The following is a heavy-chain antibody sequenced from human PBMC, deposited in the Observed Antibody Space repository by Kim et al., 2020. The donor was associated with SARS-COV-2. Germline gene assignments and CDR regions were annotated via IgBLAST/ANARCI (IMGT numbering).Heavy chain of an antibody. Sequence: GGSLRLSCATSGFTFSAYDMNWVRQAPGKGEWLSFITKSSTTIYYADSVEGRFTISRDNAKNSLFLQMNSLRDEDTALYYCVRDRMGGAFDMWGQGTMVTVSS. CDR1: GFTFSAYD. D-gene: IGHD3-16*01. CDR2: ITKSSTTI. CDR3: VRDRMGGAFDM. V-gene: IGHV3-48*02. J-gene: IGHJ3*02.